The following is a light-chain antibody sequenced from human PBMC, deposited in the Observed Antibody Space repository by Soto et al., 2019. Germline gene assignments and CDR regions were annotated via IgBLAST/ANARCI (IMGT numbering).Light chain of an antibody. Sequence: AIRMTQSPSSFSASTGDRVTITCRASQGISSYLAWYQQKPGKAPKLLIYAASTLQSGVPSRFSGSGSGTDFTLTISCLQSEDFATYYCQQYYSYPATFGGGTKVDIK. V-gene: IGKV1-8*01. CDR2: AAS. J-gene: IGKJ4*01. CDR3: QQYYSYPAT. CDR1: QGISSY.